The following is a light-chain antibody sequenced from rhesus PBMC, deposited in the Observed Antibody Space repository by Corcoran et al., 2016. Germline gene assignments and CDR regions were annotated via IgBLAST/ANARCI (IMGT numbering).Light chain of an antibody. CDR2: GST. Sequence: EIVMTQSPATLSLSPGERATLSCRASQSVSSNLAWYQQKPGQVPRLPIYGSTSRPTGSPAKFRASGSGTDLPLTISSLAPEDVAVYYCLQHSSWPLTFGGGTKVELK. V-gene: IGKV3-24*01. CDR3: LQHSSWPLT. CDR1: QSVSSN. J-gene: IGKJ4*01.